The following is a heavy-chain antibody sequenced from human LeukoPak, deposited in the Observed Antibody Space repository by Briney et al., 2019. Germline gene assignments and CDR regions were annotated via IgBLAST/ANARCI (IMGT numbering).Heavy chain of an antibody. CDR3: ARDKGATLFDY. CDR1: GFTFSSYA. D-gene: IGHD1-26*01. Sequence: GGSLRLSCAASGFTFSSYAMSWVRQAPGKGLEWVSGISGSGGSTYYADSVKGRFTISRDNSKNTLYLQMNSLRAEDTAVYYCARDKGATLFDYWGQGTLVTVSS. J-gene: IGHJ4*02. CDR2: ISGSGGST. V-gene: IGHV3-23*01.